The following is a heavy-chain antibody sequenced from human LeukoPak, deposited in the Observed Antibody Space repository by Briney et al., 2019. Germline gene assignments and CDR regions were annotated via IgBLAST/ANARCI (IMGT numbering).Heavy chain of an antibody. J-gene: IGHJ3*02. V-gene: IGHV3-48*03. CDR3: ARDWDYDILTGYRGHAFDI. D-gene: IGHD3-9*01. CDR1: GFSFSSYT. Sequence: PGGSLRLSCAASGFSFSSYTMNWVRQAPGKGLEWVSYISSSGSTIYYADSVKGRFTISRDNAKNSLCLQMNSLRAEDTAVYYCARDWDYDILTGYRGHAFDIWGQGTMVTVSS. CDR2: ISSSGSTI.